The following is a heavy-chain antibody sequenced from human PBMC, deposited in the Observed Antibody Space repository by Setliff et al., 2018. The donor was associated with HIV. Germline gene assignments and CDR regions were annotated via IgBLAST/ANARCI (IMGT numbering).Heavy chain of an antibody. CDR2: IGPYSGYT. CDR1: NYTLINYG. J-gene: IGHJ5*02. D-gene: IGHD2-2*01. V-gene: IGHV1-18*01. CDR3: VRGHCNSDKCWYTWFDP. Sequence: ASVKVSCKASNYTLINYGVSWVRQAPGQGLEWMGWIGPYSGYTIYAQKFQDRLTMTTDTSTTTASMELRSLRSDDTAVYYCVRGHCNSDKCWYTWFDPWGQGTLVTVSS.